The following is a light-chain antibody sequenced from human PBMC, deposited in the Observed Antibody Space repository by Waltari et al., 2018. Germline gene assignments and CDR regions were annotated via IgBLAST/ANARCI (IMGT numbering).Light chain of an antibody. Sequence: QSALTQPASVSGSPGHSITISCTGTISDVGGYDYVSWYQQHPDKAPKLMIYDVTNPPSGVSNRFSGSKSGNTASLTISGLQAEDEADYYCSSYASSSTLVVFGGGTKLTVL. J-gene: IGLJ2*01. CDR1: ISDVGGYDY. CDR3: SSYASSSTLVV. CDR2: DVT. V-gene: IGLV2-14*03.